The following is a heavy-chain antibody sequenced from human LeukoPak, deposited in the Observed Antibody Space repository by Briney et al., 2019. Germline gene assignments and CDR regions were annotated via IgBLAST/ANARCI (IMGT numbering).Heavy chain of an antibody. CDR1: GYTFTSYA. V-gene: IGHV1-3*01. CDR2: INAGNGNT. J-gene: IGHJ6*04. Sequence: ASVKVSCKASGYTFTSYAMHWVRQAPGQRLEWMGWINAGNGNTKYSQKFQGRVTITRDTSASTAYMELSSPRSEDTAVYYCASDYGDHGYYYYGMDVWGKGTTVTVSS. D-gene: IGHD4-17*01. CDR3: ASDYGDHGYYYYGMDV.